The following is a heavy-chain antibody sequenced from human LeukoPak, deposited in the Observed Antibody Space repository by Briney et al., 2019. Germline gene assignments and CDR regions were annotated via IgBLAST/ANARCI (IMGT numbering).Heavy chain of an antibody. CDR2: INPNSGGT. D-gene: IGHD5-12*01. V-gene: IGHV1-2*02. Sequence: ASVKVSCKASGYTFTGYYMHWVRQAPGQGLEWMGWINPNSGGTNYAQKFQGRVTMTRDTSISTAYMELSSLRSEDTAVYYCASRPGYSGYEGWFDPWGQGTLVTVSS. CDR3: ASRPGYSGYEGWFDP. CDR1: GYTFTGYY. J-gene: IGHJ5*02.